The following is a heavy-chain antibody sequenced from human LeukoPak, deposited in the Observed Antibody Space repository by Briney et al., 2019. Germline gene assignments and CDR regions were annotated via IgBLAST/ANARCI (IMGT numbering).Heavy chain of an antibody. CDR3: ARHSNIVVVTAMGGEFDY. J-gene: IGHJ4*02. CDR2: IYYSGST. CDR1: GGSISSYY. V-gene: IGHV4-59*08. D-gene: IGHD2-21*02. Sequence: SETLSLTCTVSGGSISSYYWSWIRQPPGKGLEWIGYIYYSGSTNYNPSLKSRVTISVDTSKNQFSLKLSSVTAADTAVYYCARHSNIVVVTAMGGEFDYWGQGTLVTVSS.